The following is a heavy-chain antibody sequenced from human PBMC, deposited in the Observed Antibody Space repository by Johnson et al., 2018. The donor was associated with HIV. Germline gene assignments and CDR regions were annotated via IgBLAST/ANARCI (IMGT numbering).Heavy chain of an antibody. Sequence: QLVESGGGVVQPGGSLRLSCAASGFIFSSYGMHWVRQAPGKGLEWVAFIWYDGSRKYYADSVKGRFTISRDNSKNTLYLQMNSLRAEDTAVYYCAREGNYYDSSSHAFDIWGQGTMVTVSS. D-gene: IGHD3-22*01. CDR3: AREGNYYDSSSHAFDI. J-gene: IGHJ3*02. CDR2: IWYDGSRK. V-gene: IGHV3-30*02. CDR1: GFIFSSYG.